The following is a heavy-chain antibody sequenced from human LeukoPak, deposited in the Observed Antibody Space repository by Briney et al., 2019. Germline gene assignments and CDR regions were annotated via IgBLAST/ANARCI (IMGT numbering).Heavy chain of an antibody. CDR3: ASGYRTVPSYYGMDV. J-gene: IGHJ6*02. CDR1: GFTVSSTY. D-gene: IGHD2-15*01. Sequence: GGSLRLSCAASGFTVSSTYMSWVRRVPGKGLECVSIIYSGGSTHDADSVKGRFTISRDNSRNTLYLQMNSLRAEDAAVYYCASGYRTVPSYYGMDVWGQGTTVTVSS. V-gene: IGHV3-66*01. CDR2: IYSGGST.